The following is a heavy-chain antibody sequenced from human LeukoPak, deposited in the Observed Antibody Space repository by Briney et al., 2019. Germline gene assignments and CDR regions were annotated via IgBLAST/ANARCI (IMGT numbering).Heavy chain of an antibody. J-gene: IGHJ4*02. Sequence: PSETLSLTCTVSGSSISSYYWSWIRQPPGKGLEWIGYIYYSGSTNYNPSLKSRVTISVDTSKNQFSLKLSSVTAADTAVYYCARGFRSVIDYWGQGTLVTVSS. CDR1: GSSISSYY. D-gene: IGHD3-22*01. CDR3: ARGFRSVIDY. V-gene: IGHV4-59*01. CDR2: IYYSGST.